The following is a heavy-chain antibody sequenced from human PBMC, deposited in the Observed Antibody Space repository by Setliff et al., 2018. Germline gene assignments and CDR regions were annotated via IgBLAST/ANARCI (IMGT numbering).Heavy chain of an antibody. CDR1: GDSFSDYY. J-gene: IGHJ6*02. Sequence: SETLSLTCAVYGDSFSDYYWSWIRQPPGKGLEWIEEINHRGSTNYSPSLRSRVSISADTSKNLFSLRLKSVTAADTAVYYCAKEYVVNSFVSNSHQHYGLDVWGQGTTVTVTS. V-gene: IGHV4-34*01. CDR3: AKEYVVNSFVSNSHQHYGLDV. D-gene: IGHD2-21*01. CDR2: INHRGST.